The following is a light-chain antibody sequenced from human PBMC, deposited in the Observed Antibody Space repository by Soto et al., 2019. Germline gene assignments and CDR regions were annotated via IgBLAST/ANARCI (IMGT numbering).Light chain of an antibody. CDR2: GAS. V-gene: IGKV3-15*01. J-gene: IGKJ4*01. Sequence: EIVMPQSPATLSVSPGERATLSCRASQSVSSNLAWYQHKPGQAPRLLIFGASTRATGIPARFSGGGSGTDFTLTISRLEPEDFAVYYCQQFSSYPLTFGGGTKVDI. CDR3: QQFSSYPLT. CDR1: QSVSSN.